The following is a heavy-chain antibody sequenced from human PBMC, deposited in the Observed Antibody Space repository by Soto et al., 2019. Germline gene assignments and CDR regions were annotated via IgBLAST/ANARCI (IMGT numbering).Heavy chain of an antibody. CDR3: ARLGGFLPLFDF. CDR2: ISPYNGHR. V-gene: IGHV1-18*01. Sequence: QVPLVQSGTEVKKPGASVKVSCKASGYTFSSFGITWVRQAPGQGLEWMGWISPYNGHRNYTQKLLGRVTMTTYTSTSTAYMELRSLTSDDTAVYYCARLGGFLPLFDFWGQGTLVTVSS. CDR1: GYTFSSFG. D-gene: IGHD3-16*01. J-gene: IGHJ4*02.